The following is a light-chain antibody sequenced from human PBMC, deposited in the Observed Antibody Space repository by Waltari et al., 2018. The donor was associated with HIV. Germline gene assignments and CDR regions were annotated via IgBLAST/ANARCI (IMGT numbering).Light chain of an antibody. V-gene: IGKV4-1*01. J-gene: IGKJ4*01. CDR1: RTVFYSSDNRNY. CDR3: QQYYSVPPT. CDR2: WAS. Sequence: DIVMTQSPDSLAVSLGERATINCTSSRTVFYSSDNRNYLAWYLQRPGHSPRVLIFWASTRASGVPDRFSGSVSGTDFSLTLSSLQADDVGIYYCQQYYSVPPTFGGGTKVEI.